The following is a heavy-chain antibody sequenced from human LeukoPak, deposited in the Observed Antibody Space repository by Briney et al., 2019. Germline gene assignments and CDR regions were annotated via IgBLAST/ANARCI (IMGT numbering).Heavy chain of an antibody. CDR3: ARHQYYDSGGFLGY. CDR1: GGSISSSSYY. V-gene: IGHV4-39*01. Sequence: SETLSLTCTVSGGSISSSSYYWGWIRQPPGKGLEWIGSIYYSGSTYYNPSLESRVTISVDTSKNQFSLKLSSVTAADTAVYYCARHQYYDSGGFLGYWGQGTLVTVSS. D-gene: IGHD3-22*01. J-gene: IGHJ4*02. CDR2: IYYSGST.